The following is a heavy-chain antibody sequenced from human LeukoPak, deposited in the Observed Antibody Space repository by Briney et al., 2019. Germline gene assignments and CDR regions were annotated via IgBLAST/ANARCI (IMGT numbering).Heavy chain of an antibody. Sequence: SESLSLTCAVFGGSFSGYYGSWIRQPPGKGREWIGEINHSGSTIYNPSFKSRGTISVDTSKNQVSLKLSSVTAADTAVYYCARDPWKYGFWGQGTLVTVSS. CDR3: ARDPWKYGF. V-gene: IGHV4-34*01. CDR1: GGSFSGYY. D-gene: IGHD1-7*01. J-gene: IGHJ4*02. CDR2: INHSGST.